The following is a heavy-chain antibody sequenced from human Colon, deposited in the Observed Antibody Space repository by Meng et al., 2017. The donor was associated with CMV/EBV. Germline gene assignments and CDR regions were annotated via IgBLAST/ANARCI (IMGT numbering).Heavy chain of an antibody. CDR2: ISYDGSNK. J-gene: IGHJ6*02. CDR3: ARDQLVVVPAAIGTSYYYYGMDV. CDR1: GFTFSSYA. Sequence: GESLKISCAASGFTFSSYAMHWVRQAPGKGLEWVAVISYDGSNKYYADSVKSRFTISRDNSKNTLYLQMNSLRAEDTAVYYCARDQLVVVPAAIGTSYYYYGMDVWGQGTTVTVSS. V-gene: IGHV3-30-3*01. D-gene: IGHD2-2*02.